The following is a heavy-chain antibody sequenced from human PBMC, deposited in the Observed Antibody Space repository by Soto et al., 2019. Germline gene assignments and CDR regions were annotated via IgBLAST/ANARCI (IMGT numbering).Heavy chain of an antibody. CDR1: AFTLRSYG. D-gene: IGHD6-13*01. J-gene: IGHJ6*03. Sequence: QVQLVESGGGAVQPGRSLRLSCTASAFTLRSYGMHWVRQAPGKGLEWVAVISHDGGNKYYADSVRGRFTISRDNSKNMIYLQMNSLRAEDTAVYYCAKDPASAAGTFFDYYYYMDVWAKGPRSPSP. CDR3: AKDPASAAGTFFDYYYYMDV. V-gene: IGHV3-30*18. CDR2: ISHDGGNK.